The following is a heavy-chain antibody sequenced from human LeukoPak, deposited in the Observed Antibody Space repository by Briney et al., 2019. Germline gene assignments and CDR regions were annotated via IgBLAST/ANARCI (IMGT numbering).Heavy chain of an antibody. CDR1: GDSISSGDYY. J-gene: IGHJ3*02. CDR3: ARDPNRYIGYSGCLQEGGAFDI. Sequence: PSETLYLTCTVSGDSISSGDYYWSWIRQPAGKGLEWIGRISSSGSTNYNPSLKSRVTISVDTSKNQFSLKLSSVTAADTAAYYCARDPNRYIGYSGCLQEGGAFDIWGQGTMVTVSS. CDR2: ISSSGST. V-gene: IGHV4-61*02. D-gene: IGHD5-12*01.